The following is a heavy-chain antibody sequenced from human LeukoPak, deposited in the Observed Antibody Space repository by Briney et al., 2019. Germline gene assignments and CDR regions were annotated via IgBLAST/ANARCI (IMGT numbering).Heavy chain of an antibody. CDR3: AKDESGDY. V-gene: IGHV3-30*18. CDR2: ISYDGSSK. CDR1: GFTFSSYG. J-gene: IGHJ4*02. D-gene: IGHD6-25*01. Sequence: GGSLRLSCAASGFTFSSYGMHWVRQAPGKGLEWVAVISYDGSSKYYADSVKGRFTISRDNSKNTLYLQMNSLRAEDTAVYYCAKDESGDYWGQGTLVTVSS.